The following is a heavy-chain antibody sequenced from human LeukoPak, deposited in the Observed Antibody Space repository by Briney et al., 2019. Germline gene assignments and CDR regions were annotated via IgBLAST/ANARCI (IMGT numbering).Heavy chain of an antibody. Sequence: PGGSLRLSSAASGFTLSDYYMSWIRQAPGEGLEWVSYISSSGSTIYYADSVKGRFTISRDNAKNSLYLQMNSLRAEDTAVYYCARGGLLWFGELLYHDYWGQGTLVTVSS. J-gene: IGHJ4*02. V-gene: IGHV3-11*04. CDR1: GFTLSDYY. CDR2: ISSSGSTI. D-gene: IGHD3-10*01. CDR3: ARGGLLWFGELLYHDY.